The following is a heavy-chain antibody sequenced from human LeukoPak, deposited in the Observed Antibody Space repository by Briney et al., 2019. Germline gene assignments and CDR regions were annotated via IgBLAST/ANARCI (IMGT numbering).Heavy chain of an antibody. CDR2: INHSGST. Sequence: KPSETLSLTCTVSGGSISSGGYYWSWIRQPPGKGLEWIGEINHSGSTNYNPSLKSRVTISVDTSKNQFSLKLSSVTAADTAVYYCARGARRDGYNYWDTYYYYYGMDVWGQGTTVTVSS. J-gene: IGHJ6*02. CDR3: ARGARRDGYNYWDTYYYYYGMDV. D-gene: IGHD5-24*01. CDR1: GGSISSGGYY. V-gene: IGHV4-39*07.